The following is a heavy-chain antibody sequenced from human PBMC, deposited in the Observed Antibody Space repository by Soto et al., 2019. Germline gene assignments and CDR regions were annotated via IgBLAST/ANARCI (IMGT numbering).Heavy chain of an antibody. Sequence: PGGSQSLSWTASGFTLRSYIMNCVRQAPGKGLEWVSSISSSSSYIYYADSVKGRFTISRDNAKNSLYLQMNSLRAEDTAVCYCARGAAVAGTKFDPWGQGNLVNVSS. V-gene: IGHV3-21*01. J-gene: IGHJ5*02. CDR3: ARGAAVAGTKFDP. CDR2: ISSSSSYI. D-gene: IGHD6-19*01. CDR1: GFTLRSYI.